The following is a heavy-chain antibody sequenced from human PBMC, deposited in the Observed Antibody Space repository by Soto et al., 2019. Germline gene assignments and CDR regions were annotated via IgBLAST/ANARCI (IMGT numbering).Heavy chain of an antibody. CDR1: GYTFTSYA. V-gene: IGHV1-3*01. CDR2: INAGNGNT. CDR3: ATPQDYDGCLDS. J-gene: IGHJ4*02. Sequence: ASVKVSCKSSGYTFTSYAMHWVRQAPGQRLEWMGWINAGNGNTKYSQKFQGRLTLTRDTPGNTAYLELNSLISEDTAVYYCATPQDYDGCLDSWGQGNLVTVLL. D-gene: IGHD3-22*01.